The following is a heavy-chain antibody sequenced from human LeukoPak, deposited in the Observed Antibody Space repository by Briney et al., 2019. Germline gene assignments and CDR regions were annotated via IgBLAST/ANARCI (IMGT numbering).Heavy chain of an antibody. Sequence: GGSLRLSCAASGFTFSSYSMNWVRQAPGKGLEWVSYISSSSSTIYYADSVKGRFTISRDNAKNSLYLQMNSLRAEDTAVYYCARDSHDSSGYYYVGWFDPWGQGTLVTVSS. CDR3: ARDSHDSSGYYYVGWFDP. CDR1: GFTFSSYS. J-gene: IGHJ5*02. CDR2: ISSSSSTI. D-gene: IGHD3-22*01. V-gene: IGHV3-48*04.